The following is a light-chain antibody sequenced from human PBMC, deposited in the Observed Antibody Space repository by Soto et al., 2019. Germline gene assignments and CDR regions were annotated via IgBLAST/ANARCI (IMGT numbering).Light chain of an antibody. CDR2: ATS. J-gene: IGKJ1*01. V-gene: IGKV1-39*01. CDR3: KQAYSTPWT. CDR1: QDITNS. Sequence: DIQMTQSPSSLSASEGDRVTITCQASQDITNSLHWYQQKPGTAPKLLIYATSNLQSGVQSRFSGSGSGTDFTLTINSLQPEDFATYYCKQAYSTPWTFGQGTKVDI.